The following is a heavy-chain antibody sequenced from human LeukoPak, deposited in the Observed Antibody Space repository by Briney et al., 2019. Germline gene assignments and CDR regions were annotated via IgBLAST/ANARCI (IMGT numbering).Heavy chain of an antibody. CDR3: ARAAGTGYSSSWYGGHAFDI. V-gene: IGHV1-3*03. J-gene: IGHJ3*02. D-gene: IGHD6-13*01. CDR1: GYTFTSYA. Sequence: ASVKVSCKASGYTFTSYAMHWVRQAPGQRLEWMGWINAGNGNTKYSQEFQGRVTITRDTSASTAYMELSSLRSEDMAVYYCARAAGTGYSSSWYGGHAFDIWGQGTMVTVSS. CDR2: INAGNGNT.